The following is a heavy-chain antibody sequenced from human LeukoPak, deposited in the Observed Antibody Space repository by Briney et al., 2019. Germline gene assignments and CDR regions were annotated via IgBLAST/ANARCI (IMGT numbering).Heavy chain of an antibody. D-gene: IGHD5-18*01. CDR1: GGTFSDYA. CDR3: ARGVDTAMVLIWFDP. Sequence: ASVKVSCKASGGTFSDYALNWVRQAPGQGLEWMGVFIPILGTANSTQKFQGRVTMTRNTSISTAYMELSSLRSEDTAVYYCARGVDTAMVLIWFDPWGQGTLVTVSS. V-gene: IGHV1-69*10. J-gene: IGHJ5*02. CDR2: FIPILGTA.